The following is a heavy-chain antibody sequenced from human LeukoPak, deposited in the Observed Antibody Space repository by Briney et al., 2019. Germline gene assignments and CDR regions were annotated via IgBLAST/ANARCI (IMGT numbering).Heavy chain of an antibody. D-gene: IGHD2-2*01. J-gene: IGHJ4*02. CDR2: MNPNSGNT. V-gene: IGHV1-8*01. Sequence: ASVKVSCKASGYTFTSCDINWVRQATGQGLEWMGWMNPNSGNTGYAQKFQGRVTMTRNTSISTAYMELSSLRSEDTAVYYCARGTGKYQLLTYWGQGTLVTVSS. CDR1: GYTFTSCD. CDR3: ARGTGKYQLLTY.